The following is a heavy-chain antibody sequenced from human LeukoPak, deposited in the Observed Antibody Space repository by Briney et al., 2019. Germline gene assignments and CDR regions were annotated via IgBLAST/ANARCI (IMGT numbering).Heavy chain of an antibody. Sequence: ASVKVSCKASGYIFTSYGINWVRQAPGQGLEWMGWISTYNGNTKYAQKVQGRVTLTTDTSTATAYMELRSLRSDDTAMYYCARGRAAADDFDYWGQGTLVTVSS. V-gene: IGHV1-18*01. J-gene: IGHJ4*02. CDR2: ISTYNGNT. D-gene: IGHD6-13*01. CDR1: GYIFTSYG. CDR3: ARGRAAADDFDY.